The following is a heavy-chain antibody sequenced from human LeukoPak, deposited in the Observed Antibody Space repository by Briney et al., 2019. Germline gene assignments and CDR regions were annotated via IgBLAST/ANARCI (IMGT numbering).Heavy chain of an antibody. CDR3: ARADCSSSSCYTVAY. CDR2: ISNDGDST. CDR1: GFTFNSYA. Sequence: GGSLRLSCAASGFTFNSYAMQWVRQAPGKGLEYVSGISNDGDSTYYATSVKGRFIISRDNSKNMLYLQMGSLRAEDMAVYYCARADCSSSSCYTVAYWGQGTLVTVSS. J-gene: IGHJ4*02. V-gene: IGHV3-64*01. D-gene: IGHD2-2*02.